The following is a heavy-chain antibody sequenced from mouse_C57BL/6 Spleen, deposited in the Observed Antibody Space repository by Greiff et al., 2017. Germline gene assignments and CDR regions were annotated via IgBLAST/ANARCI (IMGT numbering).Heavy chain of an antibody. J-gene: IGHJ3*01. Sequence: EVKLVESGGGLVQPGGSLKLSCAASGIDFSRYWMSWVRRAPGKGLEWIGEINPDSSTINYAPSLKDKFIISRDNAKNTLYLQMSKLRSEDTALFYGARKDYDYGPFAYWGQGTLVTVSA. CDR1: GIDFSRYW. D-gene: IGHD2-4*01. V-gene: IGHV4-1*01. CDR3: ARKDYDYGPFAY. CDR2: INPDSSTI.